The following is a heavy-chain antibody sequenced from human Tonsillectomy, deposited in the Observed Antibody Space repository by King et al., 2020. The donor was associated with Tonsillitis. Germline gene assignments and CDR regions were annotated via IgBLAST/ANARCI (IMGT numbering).Heavy chain of an antibody. V-gene: IGHV4-38-2*02. Sequence: VQLQESGPGLVKPSETLSLTCTVSGYSISSGYYWGWIRQPPGKGLEWIGSIYHSGSTYYNPSLKSRVTISVDTSKNQFSLKLSSVTAADTAVYYCARPNISSISVWFDPWGQGTLVTVSS. J-gene: IGHJ5*02. CDR1: GYSISSGYY. CDR2: IYHSGST. CDR3: ARPNISSISVWFDP. D-gene: IGHD6-6*01.